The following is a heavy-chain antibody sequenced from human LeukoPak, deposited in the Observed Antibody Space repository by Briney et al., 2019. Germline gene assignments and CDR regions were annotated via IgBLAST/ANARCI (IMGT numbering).Heavy chain of an antibody. J-gene: IGHJ4*02. CDR3: ARRRFCTGGSCYPQYYYDS. CDR2: IYPDDSDT. Sequence: GESLMISCKGSGYSFSNYRIGWVRQMPGKGLEWMGIIYPDDSDTRYSPSFQGQVTISADKSISTAYLQWSSLKASDTAMYYCARRRFCTGGSCYPQYYYDSWGQGTLVTVSS. D-gene: IGHD2-15*01. V-gene: IGHV5-51*01. CDR1: GYSFSNYR.